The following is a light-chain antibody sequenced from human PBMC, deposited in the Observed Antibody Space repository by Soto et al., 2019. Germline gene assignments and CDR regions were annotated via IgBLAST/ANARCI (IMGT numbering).Light chain of an antibody. CDR3: SSYGGGDTFHVI. V-gene: IGLV2-8*01. CDR1: SSDVGAYNY. CDR2: DVS. J-gene: IGLJ2*01. Sequence: QSALTQPPSASGSPGQSVTISCTGTSSDVGAYNYVSWYQQYTGNAPKLMIDDVSKRPSGVPDRFSGSKSGNTASLTVSGLRSDDEAVYYCSSYGGGDTFHVIFGGGTKLTVL.